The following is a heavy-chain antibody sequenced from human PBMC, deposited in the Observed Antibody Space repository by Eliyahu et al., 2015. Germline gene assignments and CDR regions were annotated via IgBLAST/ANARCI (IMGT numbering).Heavy chain of an antibody. CDR2: IYYSGST. Sequence: QVQLQESGPGLVKPSETXSLTCTXSGGSISXHYWSWIRQPPGKRLEWIGYIYYSGSTNHDPSLKSRVTMSVDTSKNQVSLKLSSVTAADTAVYYCASSSSGWAWYFDYWGQGTLVTVSS. D-gene: IGHD6-19*01. J-gene: IGHJ4*02. CDR3: ASSSSGWAWYFDY. V-gene: IGHV4-59*08. CDR1: GGSISXHY.